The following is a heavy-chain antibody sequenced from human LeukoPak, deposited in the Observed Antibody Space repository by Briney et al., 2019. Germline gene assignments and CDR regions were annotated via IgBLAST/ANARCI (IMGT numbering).Heavy chain of an antibody. V-gene: IGHV3-33*01. J-gene: IGHJ3*01. CDR3: ARGGFYTDPDAFDV. CDR1: GFTFSSYG. CDR2: IWYDGSNK. Sequence: GGSLRLSCAASGFTFSSYGMHWVRQAPGKGLEWVAVIWYDGSNKYYADSVKGRFTISRDNSKNTLYLQMNSLRAEDTAVYYCARGGFYTDPDAFDVWGQGTMVTVSS. D-gene: IGHD1-26*01.